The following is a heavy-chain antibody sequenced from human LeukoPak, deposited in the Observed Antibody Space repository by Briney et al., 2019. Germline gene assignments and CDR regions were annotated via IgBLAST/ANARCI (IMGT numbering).Heavy chain of an antibody. CDR1: GYTFTSYY. J-gene: IGHJ4*02. Sequence: ASVRVSCRASGYTFTSYYMHWVRQAPGQGLEWMGIINPSGGSTSYAQKFQGRVTMTRDTSTSTVYMELSSLRSEDTAVYYCARDRAKSVLFDYWGQGTLVTVSS. D-gene: IGHD3-10*01. CDR3: ARDRAKSVLFDY. V-gene: IGHV1-46*01. CDR2: INPSGGST.